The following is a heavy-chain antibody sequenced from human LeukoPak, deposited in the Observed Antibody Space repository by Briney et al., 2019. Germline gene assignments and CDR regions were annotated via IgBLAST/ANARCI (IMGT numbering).Heavy chain of an antibody. CDR2: ISYDGSNK. Sequence: GRSLRLSCAASGFSFSSYGMHWVRQAPGKGLEWVAVISYDGSNKYYADSVKGRFTISRDNSKNTLYLQMNSLRAEDTAVYYCAREYIYYGSGSTTLDYWGQGTLVTVSS. CDR1: GFSFSSYG. D-gene: IGHD3-10*01. J-gene: IGHJ4*02. V-gene: IGHV3-30*03. CDR3: AREYIYYGSGSTTLDY.